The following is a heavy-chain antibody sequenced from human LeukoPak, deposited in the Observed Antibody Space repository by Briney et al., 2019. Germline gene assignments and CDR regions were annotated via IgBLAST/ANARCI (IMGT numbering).Heavy chain of an antibody. CDR3: ARAPRITMVRGLIYWIDP. CDR2: MNPNSGNT. J-gene: IGHJ5*02. CDR1: GYTFTSYD. D-gene: IGHD3-10*01. V-gene: IGHV1-8*03. Sequence: ASVKVSCKASGYTFTSYDINWVRQATGQGLEWMGWMNPNSGNTGYAQKFQGRVTITRNTSISTAYMELSSLRSEDTAVYYCARAPRITMVRGLIYWIDPWGQGTLVTVSS.